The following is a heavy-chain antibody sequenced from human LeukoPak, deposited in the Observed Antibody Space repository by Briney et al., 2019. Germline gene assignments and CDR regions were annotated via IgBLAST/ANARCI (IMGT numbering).Heavy chain of an antibody. CDR1: GYSISSGYY. J-gene: IGHJ4*02. Sequence: PSETLSLTCTVSGYSISSGYYWGWIRQPPGKGLEWIGSIYHTGSTYYNPSLKSRVTISVDTSKNQFSLKLSSVTAADTAVYYCATSITMVRGVFDYWGQGTLVTVSS. CDR2: IYHTGST. CDR3: ATSITMVRGVFDY. V-gene: IGHV4-38-2*02. D-gene: IGHD3-10*01.